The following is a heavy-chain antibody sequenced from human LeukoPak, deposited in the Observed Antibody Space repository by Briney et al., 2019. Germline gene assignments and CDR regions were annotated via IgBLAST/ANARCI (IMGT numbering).Heavy chain of an antibody. V-gene: IGHV3-23*01. CDR1: GFTFTNYA. Sequence: GGSLRLSCAASGFTFTNYAMTWVRQAPGKGLEWVSVISGSGSNTDYADSVKGRFTISRDNSKNTLSLQMNSLRAEDTAIYYCATSSSPTYFDYWGQGTLVTVSS. D-gene: IGHD6-6*01. J-gene: IGHJ4*02. CDR2: ISGSGSNT. CDR3: ATSSSPTYFDY.